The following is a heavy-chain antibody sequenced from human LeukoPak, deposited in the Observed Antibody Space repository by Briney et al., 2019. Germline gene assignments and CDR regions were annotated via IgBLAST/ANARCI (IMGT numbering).Heavy chain of an antibody. CDR3: ARDRTNSSSWYWYYYYGMDV. CDR2: ISAYNGNT. CDR1: GYTFTSYG. D-gene: IGHD6-13*01. Sequence: ASVKVSCKASGYTFTSYGISWVRQAPGQGLEWMGWISAYNGNTNYAQKLQGRVTMTTDTSTSTAYMELRSPRSDDTAVYYCARDRTNSSSWYWYYYYGMDVWGQGTTVTVSS. V-gene: IGHV1-18*01. J-gene: IGHJ6*02.